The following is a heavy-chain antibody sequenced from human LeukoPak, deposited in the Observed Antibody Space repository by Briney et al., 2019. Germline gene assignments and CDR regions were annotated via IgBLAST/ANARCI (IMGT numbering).Heavy chain of an antibody. Sequence: PGGSLRLSCAASGFTFSSYEMNWIRQAPGKGLEWISYIRNSGSTKYYADSVKGRFTISRDNAKNSVFLQMNSLRAEDTAVYYCAAVIDYWGQGTLVTVSS. CDR1: GFTFSSYE. V-gene: IGHV3-48*03. CDR3: AAVIDY. J-gene: IGHJ4*02. CDR2: IRNSGSTK.